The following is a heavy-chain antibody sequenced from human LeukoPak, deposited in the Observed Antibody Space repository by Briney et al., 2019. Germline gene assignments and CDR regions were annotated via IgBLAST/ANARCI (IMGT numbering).Heavy chain of an antibody. Sequence: HWASVKVSCKASGVIFSNFAFNWVRQAPGQGLEWMGRIIPILDLAHFTQKFQGRLTITADKSTNTGYMELSSLTAEDTAVHYCATPSRTEDGDYGVCWGQGTLVTVSS. CDR2: IIPILDLA. D-gene: IGHD4-17*01. CDR3: ATPSRTEDGDYGVC. J-gene: IGHJ4*02. CDR1: GVIFSNFA. V-gene: IGHV1-69*04.